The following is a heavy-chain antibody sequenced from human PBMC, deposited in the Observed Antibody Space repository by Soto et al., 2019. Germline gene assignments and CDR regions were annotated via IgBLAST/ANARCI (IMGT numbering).Heavy chain of an antibody. CDR2: IYYSGST. Sequence: LPETLSLTCSVSGGSMSSYYWNWIRQPPGKGLEWIGYIYYSGSTNYNPSLKSRVTISVDTSKNQFSLRLSSVTAADTAVYYCARDLGYYKNWFDPWGQGTLVTVSS. J-gene: IGHJ5*02. CDR1: GGSMSSYY. D-gene: IGHD3-9*01. V-gene: IGHV4-59*01. CDR3: ARDLGYYKNWFDP.